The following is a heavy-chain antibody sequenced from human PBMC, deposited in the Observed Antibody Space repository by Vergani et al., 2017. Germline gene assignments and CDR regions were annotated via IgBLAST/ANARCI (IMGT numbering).Heavy chain of an antibody. CDR2: IWYDGSNK. V-gene: IGHV3-33*01. CDR1: GFTFSSYG. Sequence: VQLVESGGGLVKPGGSLRLSCAASGFTFSSYGMHWVRQAPGKGLEWVAVIWYDGSNKYYADSVKGRFTISRDNSKNTLYLQMNSLRAEDTAVYYCARELYSSGWDFYYYYGMDVWGQGTTVTVSS. D-gene: IGHD6-19*01. J-gene: IGHJ6*02. CDR3: ARELYSSGWDFYYYYGMDV.